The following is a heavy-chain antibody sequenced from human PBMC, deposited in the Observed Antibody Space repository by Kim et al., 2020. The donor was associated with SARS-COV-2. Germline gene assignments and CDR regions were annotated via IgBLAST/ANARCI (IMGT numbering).Heavy chain of an antibody. J-gene: IGHJ4*02. CDR1: GYTFTSYD. Sequence: VKVSCKASGYTFTSYDINWVRPATGQGLEWMGGMNPNSGNTGYAQKFLGRGTMTKNTSISTAYMELSSLRTEETAVYYCARGKRGGAVAGTGGGYWGQGTLVTVSS. D-gene: IGHD6-19*01. CDR2: MNPNSGNT. V-gene: IGHV1-8*01. CDR3: ARGKRGGAVAGTGGGY.